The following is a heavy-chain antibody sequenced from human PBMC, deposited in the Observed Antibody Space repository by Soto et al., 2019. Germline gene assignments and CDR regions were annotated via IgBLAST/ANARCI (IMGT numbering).Heavy chain of an antibody. J-gene: IGHJ3*02. CDR1: GLTFSSDA. CDR3: AKDVAAGAGTKGVALDI. CDR2: ISGSGGST. V-gene: IGHV3-23*01. D-gene: IGHD6-19*01. Sequence: GWSVRLSCAASGLTFSSDAMSWVRQPPGKGLEWVSAISGSGGSTYYADSVKGRFTISRDNSKNTLYLQMNRLRAEDTAVYYCAKDVAAGAGTKGVALDIWGQGTMVTVSS.